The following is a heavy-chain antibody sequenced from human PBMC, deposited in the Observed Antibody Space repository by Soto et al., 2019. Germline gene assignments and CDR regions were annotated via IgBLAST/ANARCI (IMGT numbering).Heavy chain of an antibody. V-gene: IGHV1-69*01. CDR1: GGTFSTSS. D-gene: IGHD2-15*01. CDR2: IIPIFTRT. Sequence: QLQLVQSGTEVKEPGSSVKVSCKASGGTFSTSSFVWVRQGPGQGLEWMGRIIPIFTRTNSAQKFQGRVTFSADESTRTTYMELRSLTSEDTAIYYCARDVVRSTAGDSWGQGTLVTVSS. J-gene: IGHJ4*02. CDR3: ARDVVRSTAGDS.